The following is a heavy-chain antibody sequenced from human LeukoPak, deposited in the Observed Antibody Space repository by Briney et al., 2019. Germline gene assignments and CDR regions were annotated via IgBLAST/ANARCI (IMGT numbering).Heavy chain of an antibody. CDR3: ATDGLQSSEWLPPLNY. Sequence: GGSLRLSCAASGFTLSSYAMSWVRQAPGKGLDWVSLISGNAGSTYYPDTVKGRFTISRDITKNTLYLQMNSLRAEDTATYYCATDGLQSSEWLPPLNYWGQGTLVTVSS. CDR2: ISGNAGST. J-gene: IGHJ4*02. D-gene: IGHD3-3*01. CDR1: GFTLSSYA. V-gene: IGHV3-23*01.